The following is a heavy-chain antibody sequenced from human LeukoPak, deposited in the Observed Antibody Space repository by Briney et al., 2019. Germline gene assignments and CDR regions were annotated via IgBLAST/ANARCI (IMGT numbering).Heavy chain of an antibody. CDR2: IIPIFGTA. CDR3: ASPTGIAVAGVFDY. Sequence: SVKVSCKASGGTFSSYAISWVRQAPGQGLEWMGGIIPIFGTANYAQKFQGRVTVTTDESTSTAYMELSSLRSEDTAVYYCASPTGIAVAGVFDYWGQGTLVTVSS. V-gene: IGHV1-69*05. D-gene: IGHD6-19*01. CDR1: GGTFSSYA. J-gene: IGHJ4*02.